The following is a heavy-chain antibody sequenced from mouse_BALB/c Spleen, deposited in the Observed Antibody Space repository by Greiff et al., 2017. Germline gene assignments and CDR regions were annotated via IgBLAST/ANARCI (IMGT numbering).Heavy chain of an antibody. D-gene: IGHD3-1*01. CDR3: VRDRDAAWFAY. CDR1: GFSLTSYD. J-gene: IGHJ3*01. CDR2: IWTGGGT. Sequence: VQLQESGPGLVAPSQSLSITCTVSGFSLTSYDISWIRQPPGKGLEWLGVIWTGGGTNYNSAFMSRLSISKDNSKSQVFLKMNSLQTDDTAIYSCVRDRDAAWFAYWGQGTLVTVSA. V-gene: IGHV2-9-2*01.